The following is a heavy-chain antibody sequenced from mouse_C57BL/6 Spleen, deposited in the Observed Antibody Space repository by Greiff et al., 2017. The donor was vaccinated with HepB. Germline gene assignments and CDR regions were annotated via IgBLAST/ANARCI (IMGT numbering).Heavy chain of an antibody. CDR2: IDPSDSYT. D-gene: IGHD2-2*01. CDR1: GYTFTSYW. V-gene: IGHV1-69*01. J-gene: IGHJ4*01. CDR3: ARAGGYDDYAMDY. Sequence: QVQLKQPGAELVMPGASVKLSCKASGYTFTSYWMHWVKQRPGQGLEWIGEIDPSDSYTNYNQKFKGKSTLTVDKSSSTAYMQLSSLTSEDSAVYYCARAGGYDDYAMDYWGQGTSVTVSS.